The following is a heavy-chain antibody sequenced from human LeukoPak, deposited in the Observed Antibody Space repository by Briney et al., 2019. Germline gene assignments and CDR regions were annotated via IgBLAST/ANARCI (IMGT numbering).Heavy chain of an antibody. CDR3: ASLKSSFGQPDY. D-gene: IGHD3-16*01. CDR1: GYTFTSYT. J-gene: IGHJ4*02. V-gene: IGHV7-4-1*02. CDR2: INTNTGNP. Sequence: ASVKVSCKASGYTFTSYTMNWVRQAPGQGLEWMGWINTNTGNPTYAQGFTGRFVSSLDTSVSTAYLHISSLKAEDTAVYYCASLKSSFGQPDYWGQGTLVTVSS.